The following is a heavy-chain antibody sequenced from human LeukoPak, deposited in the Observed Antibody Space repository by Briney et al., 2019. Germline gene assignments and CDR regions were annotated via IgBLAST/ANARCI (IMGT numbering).Heavy chain of an antibody. Sequence: TGGSLRLSCAASGFTFSSYAMSWVRQAPGKGLEWVSAISGSGGSTYYADSVKGRFTISRDNSKNTLYLQMNSLRAEDTAVYYCAKGFARSSSWYRVFDYWGQGTLVTVSS. CDR2: ISGSGGST. CDR1: GFTFSSYA. V-gene: IGHV3-23*01. J-gene: IGHJ4*02. D-gene: IGHD6-13*01. CDR3: AKGFARSSSWYRVFDY.